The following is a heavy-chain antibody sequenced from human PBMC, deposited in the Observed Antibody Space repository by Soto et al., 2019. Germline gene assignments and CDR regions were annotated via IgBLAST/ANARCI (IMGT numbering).Heavy chain of an antibody. Sequence: QVQLQQWGAGLLKPSETLSLTCAVYGGSFSGYYWTWIRQPPGTGLEWIGEINHSGSTNYNPSLKSLVTISVDTSKNQFSLKLTSVTAADTAVYYCARGKITGLFDYWGQGTLVTVSS. V-gene: IGHV4-34*01. CDR1: GGSFSGYY. D-gene: IGHD2-8*02. CDR2: INHSGST. J-gene: IGHJ4*02. CDR3: ARGKITGLFDY.